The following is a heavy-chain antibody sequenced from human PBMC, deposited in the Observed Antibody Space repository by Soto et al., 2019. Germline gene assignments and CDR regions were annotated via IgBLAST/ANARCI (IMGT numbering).Heavy chain of an antibody. D-gene: IGHD5-12*01. V-gene: IGHV4-59*01. Sequence: PSETLSLTCTVSGGSISSYYWSWIRQPPGKGLEWIGYIYYSGSTNYNPSLKSRVTISVDTSKNQFSLKLSSVTAADTAVYYCARGRGYSGYDETDYWGQGTLVTVSS. CDR3: ARGRGYSGYDETDY. J-gene: IGHJ4*02. CDR1: GGSISSYY. CDR2: IYYSGST.